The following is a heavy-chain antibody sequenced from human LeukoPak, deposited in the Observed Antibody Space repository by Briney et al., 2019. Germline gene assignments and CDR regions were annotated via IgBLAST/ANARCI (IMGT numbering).Heavy chain of an antibody. Sequence: SETLSLTCTVSGGSISSYYWSWIRQPPGKGLEWIGYIYYSGSTNYNPSLKSRVTISVDTSKNQFSLKLSSVTAADTAVYYCARDHYQLPTNFDYWGQGTLVTVSS. D-gene: IGHD2-2*01. CDR2: IYYSGST. V-gene: IGHV4-59*01. CDR3: ARDHYQLPTNFDY. J-gene: IGHJ4*02. CDR1: GGSISSYY.